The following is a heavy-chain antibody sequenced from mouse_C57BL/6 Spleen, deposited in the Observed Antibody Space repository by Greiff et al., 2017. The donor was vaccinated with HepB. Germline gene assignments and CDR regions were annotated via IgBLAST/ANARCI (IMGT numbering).Heavy chain of an antibody. CDR2: INPSSGYT. CDR3: AKLYGSSPGYFDY. D-gene: IGHD1-1*01. CDR1: GYTFTSYW. V-gene: IGHV1-7*01. J-gene: IGHJ2*01. Sequence: VQLQESGAELAKPGASVKLSCKASGYTFTSYWMHWVKQRPGQGLEWIGYINPSSGYTKYNQKFKDKATLTADKSSSTAYMQLSSLTYEDSAVYYCAKLYGSSPGYFDYCGQGTTLTVSS.